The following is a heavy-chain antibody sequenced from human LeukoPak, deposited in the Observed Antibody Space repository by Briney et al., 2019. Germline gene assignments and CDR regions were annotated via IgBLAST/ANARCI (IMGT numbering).Heavy chain of an antibody. Sequence: PGGSLRLSCAASGFTFSSSAMSWVRQAPGKGLEGVSAISGSGGSTFYADSVQGRFTISRDNSKNIMYLQMNSLRAEDTAVYYCARMFSLYGDIDYWGQGTLVTVSS. J-gene: IGHJ4*02. D-gene: IGHD4-17*01. CDR1: GFTFSSSA. V-gene: IGHV3-23*01. CDR3: ARMFSLYGDIDY. CDR2: ISGSGGST.